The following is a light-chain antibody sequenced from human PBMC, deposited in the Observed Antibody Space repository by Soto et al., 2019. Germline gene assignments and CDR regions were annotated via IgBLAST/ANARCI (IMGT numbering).Light chain of an antibody. CDR2: AAS. J-gene: IGKJ1*01. V-gene: IGKV1-27*01. CDR1: QGISNY. Sequence: DIQMTPSPSSLSASVGDRVTITCRASQGISNYLAWYQQNPGKVPKLLIYAASTLQSGVPSRFSGSGSGTDFTLTISSLQPEDVATYYGEKYNSAPWTFGQGTKVEIK. CDR3: EKYNSAPWT.